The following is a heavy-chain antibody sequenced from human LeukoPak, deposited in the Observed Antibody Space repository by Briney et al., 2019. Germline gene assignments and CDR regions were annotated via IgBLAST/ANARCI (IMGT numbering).Heavy chain of an antibody. J-gene: IGHJ3*02. CDR1: GFRSSDYY. D-gene: IGHD3-3*01. Sequence: GGSLRLSCVGSGFRSSDYYMSWIRQAPGKGLEWVSYISNDSVDKYYVDSVRGRFTISRDNAKKSMYLQMSGLRVEDTAVYYCARRDWVSGAVRAFDIWGQGTMVTVSS. CDR3: ARRDWVSGAVRAFDI. V-gene: IGHV3-11*04. CDR2: ISNDSVDK.